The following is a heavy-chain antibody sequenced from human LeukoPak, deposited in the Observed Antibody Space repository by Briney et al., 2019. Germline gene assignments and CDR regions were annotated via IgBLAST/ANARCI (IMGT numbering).Heavy chain of an antibody. V-gene: IGHV1-2*02. CDR1: GYSFNDKY. CDR2: INPNSGGT. CDR3: ASNVVVPAAKPYNWFDP. D-gene: IGHD2-2*01. J-gene: IGHJ5*02. Sequence: ASVKVSCKASGYSFNDKYLHWVRQAPGQGLEWMGSINPNSGGTNYAQKFQGRVTMTRDTSISTAYMELSRLRSDDTAVYYCASNVVVPAAKPYNWFDPWGQGTLVTVSS.